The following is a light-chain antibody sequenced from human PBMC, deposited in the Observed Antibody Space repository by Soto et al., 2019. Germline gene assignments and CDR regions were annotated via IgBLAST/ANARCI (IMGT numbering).Light chain of an antibody. CDR3: QQRFNWPLT. CDR2: DAS. J-gene: IGKJ3*01. Sequence: EVVLSQSPATLSLSPEERATLSCRASQSVSSHLAWYQQKPGQAPRLLIYDASNRAAGIPARFSGSGSGTDFTLTISSLEPEDFAVYYCQQRFNWPLTFGPGTKVDIK. CDR1: QSVSSH. V-gene: IGKV3-11*01.